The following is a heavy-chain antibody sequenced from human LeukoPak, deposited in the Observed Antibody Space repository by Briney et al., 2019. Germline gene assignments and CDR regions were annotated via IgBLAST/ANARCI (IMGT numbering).Heavy chain of an antibody. Sequence: GGSLRLSCAASGFTVSTNYMSWVRQAPGKGLEWVSLVYSGGSTYYADSVKGRFTISRDNSKNTLYLQMNSLRAEDTAVYYCARAGDCSSTNCNDAFDIWGQGTMVPVSS. CDR2: VYSGGST. CDR3: ARAGDCSSTNCNDAFDI. D-gene: IGHD2-2*01. CDR1: GFTVSTNY. V-gene: IGHV3-53*01. J-gene: IGHJ3*02.